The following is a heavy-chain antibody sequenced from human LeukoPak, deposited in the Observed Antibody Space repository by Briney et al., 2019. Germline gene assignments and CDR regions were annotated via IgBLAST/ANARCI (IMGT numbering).Heavy chain of an antibody. J-gene: IGHJ4*02. CDR1: GYTFTVYY. V-gene: IGHV1-2*02. Sequence: ASVKVSYTASGYTFTVYYMHWVRQAPGQGLEWMGWINPNSGDTKYAQKFQGRVTMTRDTSISTAYMELSRLRSDDTAVYYCATQRGSYLWGTDFDYWGQGTLVTVSS. D-gene: IGHD3-16*01. CDR2: INPNSGDT. CDR3: ATQRGSYLWGTDFDY.